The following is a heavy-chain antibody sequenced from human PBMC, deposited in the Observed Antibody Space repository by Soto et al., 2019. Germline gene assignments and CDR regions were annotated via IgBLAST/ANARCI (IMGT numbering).Heavy chain of an antibody. V-gene: IGHV4-4*02. CDR1: SGSISSSNW. CDR3: ARGLEYSSSSGNYYYMDV. Sequence: SETLSLTCAVSSGSISSSNWWSWVRQPPGKGLEWIGEIYHSGSTNYNPSLKSRVTISVDKSKNQFSLKLSSVTAADTAVYYCARGLEYSSSSGNYYYMDVWGKGTTVTVSS. J-gene: IGHJ6*03. CDR2: IYHSGST. D-gene: IGHD6-6*01.